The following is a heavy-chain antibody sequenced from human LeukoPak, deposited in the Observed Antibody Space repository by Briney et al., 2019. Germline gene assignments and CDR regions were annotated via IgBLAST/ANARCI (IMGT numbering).Heavy chain of an antibody. CDR2: IYYSGST. CDR3: ARHETDTVTSDY. Sequence: TSETLSLTCTVSGGSISSSSYYWGWIRQPPGKGLEWIGSIYYSGSTYYNPSLKSRVTISVDTSKNQFSLKLSSVTAADTAVYYCARHETDTVTSDYWGQGTLVTVSS. J-gene: IGHJ4*02. CDR1: GGSISSSSYY. V-gene: IGHV4-39*01. D-gene: IGHD4-11*01.